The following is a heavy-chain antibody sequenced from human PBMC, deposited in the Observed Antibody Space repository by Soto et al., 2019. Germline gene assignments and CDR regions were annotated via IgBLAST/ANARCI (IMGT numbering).Heavy chain of an antibody. Sequence: QVQLVQSGAEVKKPGSSVKVSCKASGGTFSSYAISWVRQAPGQGLEWMGGIIPIFGTANYAQKFQGRVTITADESTSTAYMELGRLRSEDTAVYYCARDWGYGSGSYENWFDPWGQGTLVTVSS. V-gene: IGHV1-69*01. D-gene: IGHD3-10*01. CDR3: ARDWGYGSGSYENWFDP. J-gene: IGHJ5*02. CDR1: GGTFSSYA. CDR2: IIPIFGTA.